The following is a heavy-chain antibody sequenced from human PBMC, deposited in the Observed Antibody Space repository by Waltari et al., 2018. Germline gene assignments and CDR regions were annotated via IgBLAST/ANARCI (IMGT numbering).Heavy chain of an antibody. CDR1: GYTFTSYA. CDR2: INAGNGNT. J-gene: IGHJ5*02. V-gene: IGHV1-3*01. Sequence: QVQLVQSGAEVKKPGASVKVSCKASGYTFTSYAMHWVRQAPGPRLEWMGWINAGNGNTKYSQKFQGRVTITRDTSASTAYMELSSLRSEDTAVYYCARDWGVVVKGGLYNWFDPWGQGTLVTVSS. CDR3: ARDWGVVVKGGLYNWFDP. D-gene: IGHD3-22*01.